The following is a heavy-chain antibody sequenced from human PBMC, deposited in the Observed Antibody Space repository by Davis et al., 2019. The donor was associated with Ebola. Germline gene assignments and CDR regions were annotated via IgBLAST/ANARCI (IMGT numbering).Heavy chain of an antibody. CDR3: ARAQGRYSGYVDP. J-gene: IGHJ5*02. D-gene: IGHD5-12*01. Sequence: MPSETLSLTCAVYGGSFSGYYWSWIRQPPGKGLEWIGEINHSGSTNYNPSLKSRVSVSVDRSKNQFSLKLTSVTAADTAVYYCARAQGRYSGYVDPWGQGTLVTVSS. CDR2: INHSGST. CDR1: GGSFSGYY. V-gene: IGHV4-34*01.